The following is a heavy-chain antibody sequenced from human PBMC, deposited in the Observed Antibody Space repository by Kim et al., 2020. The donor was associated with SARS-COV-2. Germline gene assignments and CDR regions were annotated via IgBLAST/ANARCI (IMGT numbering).Heavy chain of an antibody. CDR2: ISCDGGST. V-gene: IGHV3-43*01. D-gene: IGHD5-12*01. CDR3: ARDAYSGRYGIEV. Sequence: GGSLRLSCAASGFTFDDYTMHWVRQAPGKGLEWVSLISCDGGSTYYADSVKGRFTISRDNSKNSLYLQMNSLRTEDTALYYCARDAYSGRYGIEVWGQGRTVTVSS. J-gene: IGHJ6*02. CDR1: GFTFDDYT.